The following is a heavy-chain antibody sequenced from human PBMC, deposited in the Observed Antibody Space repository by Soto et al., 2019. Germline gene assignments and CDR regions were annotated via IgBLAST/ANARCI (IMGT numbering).Heavy chain of an antibody. V-gene: IGHV4-31*03. CDR1: GGSISSGGYY. J-gene: IGHJ5*02. D-gene: IGHD6-13*01. CDR3: ARDRPIAAAGNPNWFDP. Sequence: QVQLQESGPGLVKPSQTLSLTCTVSGGSISSGGYYWSWIRQHPGKGLEWIGYIYYSGSTYYNPSLKSRVTISVDTSKNQFSLKLSSVTAADTAVYYCARDRPIAAAGNPNWFDPWGQGTLLTVSS. CDR2: IYYSGST.